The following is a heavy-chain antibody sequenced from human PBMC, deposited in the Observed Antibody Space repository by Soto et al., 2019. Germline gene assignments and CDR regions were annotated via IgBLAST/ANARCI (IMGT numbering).Heavy chain of an antibody. Sequence: QITLKESGPTLVKPTQTLTLTCTFSGFSLSTSGVGVGWIRQPPGKALEWLALIYWNDDKRYSPSLKSRLTIPKDTSKNPVVLTMTNMDPVDTATYYCAHRPPPRDYVWGSYRWLGWFDPWGQGTLVTVSS. D-gene: IGHD3-16*02. J-gene: IGHJ5*02. CDR3: AHRPPPRDYVWGSYRWLGWFDP. CDR2: IYWNDDK. V-gene: IGHV2-5*01. CDR1: GFSLSTSGVG.